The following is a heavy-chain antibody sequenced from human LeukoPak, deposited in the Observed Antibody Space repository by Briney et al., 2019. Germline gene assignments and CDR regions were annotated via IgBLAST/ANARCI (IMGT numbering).Heavy chain of an antibody. CDR3: ARDLHGDYAGWYFDL. V-gene: IGHV4-59*01. CDR1: GDSISSYY. D-gene: IGHD4-17*01. CDR2: IYYSGST. Sequence: SETLSLTCTVSGDSISSYYWSWIRQPPGKGLELIGYIYYSGSTYYNPSLKSRVTISVDTSKNQFSLKLSSVTAADTAVYYCARDLHGDYAGWYFDLWGRGTLVTVSS. J-gene: IGHJ2*01.